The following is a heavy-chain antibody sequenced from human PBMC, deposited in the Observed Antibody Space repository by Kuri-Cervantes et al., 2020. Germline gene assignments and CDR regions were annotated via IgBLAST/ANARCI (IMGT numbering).Heavy chain of an antibody. CDR2: ISGSGGST. Sequence: GGSLRLSCAASGFTFSSYAMSWVRQAPGKGLEWVSAISGSGGSTYYADSVKGRSTISRDNSKNTLYLQLNSLRVEDTAIYYCARDPGHRNGMDVWGQGTTVTVSS. CDR1: GFTFSSYA. V-gene: IGHV3-23*01. J-gene: IGHJ6*02. CDR3: ARDPGHRNGMDV.